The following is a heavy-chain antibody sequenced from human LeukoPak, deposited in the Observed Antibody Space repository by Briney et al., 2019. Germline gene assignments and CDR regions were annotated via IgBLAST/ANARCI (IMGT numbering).Heavy chain of an antibody. V-gene: IGHV3-74*01. J-gene: IGHJ5*02. Sequence: GGSLRLSCAASGFTFSSYGMHWVRQVPGRGLVWVAHISPDGYITGYGDSVKGRFTISRDNAQNTVYLYMNSLRGDDTAVYYCARDSASIFGVVISSGFDPWGQGTLVTVSS. CDR1: GFTFSSYG. D-gene: IGHD3-3*01. CDR2: ISPDGYIT. CDR3: ARDSASIFGVVISSGFDP.